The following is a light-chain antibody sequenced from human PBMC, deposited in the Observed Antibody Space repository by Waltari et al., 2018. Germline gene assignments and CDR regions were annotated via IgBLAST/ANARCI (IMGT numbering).Light chain of an antibody. J-gene: IGLJ2*01. V-gene: IGLV2-8*01. CDR1: SSDVGGYNY. CDR2: GVS. Sequence: QSALTQPPSASGSPGQSVTIPCTGTSSDVGGYNYVSWYQQHPVKAPKLMIYGVSKRPSGVPDRFSGSKSGNTASLTVSGLQAEDEADYYCSSYAGSNRVFGGGTKLTVL. CDR3: SSYAGSNRV.